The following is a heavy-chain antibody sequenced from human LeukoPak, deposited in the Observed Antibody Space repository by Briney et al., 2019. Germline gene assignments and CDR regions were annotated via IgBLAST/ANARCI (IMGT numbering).Heavy chain of an antibody. V-gene: IGHV4-59*01. Sequence: KSSETLSLTCNVSGASISNKFWSWIRHPPGKGLEWIGYISYTGTTNYNPSLQSRVTISVDTSKNQLSLRVTSMTAADTAVYYCARDTSGYYGRYESWGQGILVTVSS. CDR2: ISYTGTT. J-gene: IGHJ4*02. CDR3: ARDTSGYYGRYES. CDR1: GASISNKF. D-gene: IGHD3-3*01.